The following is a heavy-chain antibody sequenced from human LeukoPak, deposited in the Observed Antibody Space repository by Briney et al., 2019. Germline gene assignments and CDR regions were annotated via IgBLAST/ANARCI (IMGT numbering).Heavy chain of an antibody. CDR2: VFHTGSS. CDR3: ARVISTTGHDY. Sequence: PSETLSLTCAVSGYSISSGYYWGWIRQPPGKGPEWIGSVFHTGSSYYIPSLKSRVTISVDTSKNQFSLEVGSVTAADTAIYYCARVISTTGHDYWGPGTLVTVSS. CDR1: GYSISSGYY. J-gene: IGHJ4*02. V-gene: IGHV4-38-2*01. D-gene: IGHD4-11*01.